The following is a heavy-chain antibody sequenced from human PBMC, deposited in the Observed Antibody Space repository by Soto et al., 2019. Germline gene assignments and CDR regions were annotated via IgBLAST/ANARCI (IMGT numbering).Heavy chain of an antibody. V-gene: IGHV4-31*03. Sequence: LSLTSTVSGGSISSGGYYWSWIRQHPGKGLEWIGYIYYSGSTYYNPSLKSRVTISVDTSKNQFSLKLSSVTAADTAVYYCARGGIAAAAPPDYWGQGTLVTVSS. CDR1: GGSISSGGYY. D-gene: IGHD6-13*01. CDR3: ARGGIAAAAPPDY. CDR2: IYYSGST. J-gene: IGHJ4*02.